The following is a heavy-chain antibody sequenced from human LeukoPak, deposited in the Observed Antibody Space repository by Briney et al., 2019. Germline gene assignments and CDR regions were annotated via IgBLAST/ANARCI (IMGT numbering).Heavy chain of an antibody. CDR1: GFTFSSYS. D-gene: IGHD6-19*01. V-gene: IGHV3-21*01. CDR2: ISSSSSYI. J-gene: IGHJ1*01. Sequence: PGGSLRLSCAASGFTFSSYSMNWVRQAPGKGLEWVSSISSSSSYIYYADSVKGRFTISRDNAKNSLYLQMNSLRAEDTAVYYCARVAVAGTKYFQHWGQGTLVTVSS. CDR3: ARVAVAGTKYFQH.